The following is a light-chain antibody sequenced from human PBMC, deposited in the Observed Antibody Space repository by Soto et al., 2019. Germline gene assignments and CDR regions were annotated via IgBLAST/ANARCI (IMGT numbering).Light chain of an antibody. CDR1: SSDVGGYNY. V-gene: IGLV2-8*01. Sequence: VLTQPPSASGSPGQSVTISCTGTSSDVGGYNYVSWYQQHPGKAPKLMIYEVSKRPSGVPDRFSGSKSGNTASLTVSGLQAEDEADYYCSSFAGSFYWVFGGGTQLTVL. CDR2: EVS. J-gene: IGLJ2*01. CDR3: SSFAGSFYWV.